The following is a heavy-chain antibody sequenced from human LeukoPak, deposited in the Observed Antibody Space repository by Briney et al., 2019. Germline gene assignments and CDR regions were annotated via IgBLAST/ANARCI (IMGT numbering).Heavy chain of an antibody. CDR3: AKDSAEDILTGFYLDAFDI. V-gene: IGHV3-7*03. CDR1: GFTFVNHW. J-gene: IGHJ3*02. CDR2: MNQDGSEK. Sequence: QPGGSLRLSCVASGFTFVNHWMTWVRQAPGKGLEWVANMNQDGSEKYYVDSVKGRFTISRDNSKNSLYLQMNSLRAEDTALYYCAKDSAEDILTGFYLDAFDIWGQGTMVTISS. D-gene: IGHD3-9*01.